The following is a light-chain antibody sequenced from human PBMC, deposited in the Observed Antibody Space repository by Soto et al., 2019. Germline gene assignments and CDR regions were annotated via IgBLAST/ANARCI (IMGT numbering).Light chain of an antibody. CDR3: SSYTGSSYV. CDR2: EVS. V-gene: IGLV2-8*01. CDR1: GSDVGDYNY. Sequence: QSALTQPPSASGSPGQSVTISCIGTGSDVGDYNYVSWYQQHPGKAPKLMIYEVSKRPSGVPDRFSGSKSGNTASLTVSGLQAEDEANYYCSSYTGSSYVFGTGTKLTV. J-gene: IGLJ1*01.